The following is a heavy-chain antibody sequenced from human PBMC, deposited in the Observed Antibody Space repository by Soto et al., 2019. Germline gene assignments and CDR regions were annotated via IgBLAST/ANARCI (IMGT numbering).Heavy chain of an antibody. CDR1: GFTFTSSA. J-gene: IGHJ6*02. V-gene: IGHV1-58*01. Sequence: SVKVSCKASGFTFTSSAVQWVRQARGQRLEWIGWIVVGSGNTNYAQKFQERVTITRDMSTSTAYMELSSLRSEDTAVYYCAADRRGYSGYDSYYYYYYGMDVWGQGTTVTVS. D-gene: IGHD5-12*01. CDR3: AADRRGYSGYDSYYYYYYGMDV. CDR2: IVVGSGNT.